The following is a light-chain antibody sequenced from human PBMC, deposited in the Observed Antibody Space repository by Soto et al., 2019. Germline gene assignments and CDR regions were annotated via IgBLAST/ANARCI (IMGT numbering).Light chain of an antibody. CDR3: AAWDDTLKVSV. V-gene: IGLV1-44*01. CDR2: TNS. Sequence: QSVLTQPPSASGTPGQRVTISCSGGSSNIGTYTVNWYQQLPGMAPRLLMYTNSQRPSGVPDRFSGSKSGTSASLAISGLQSEDEADYYCAAWDDTLKVSVFGGGTQLTVL. J-gene: IGLJ7*01. CDR1: SSNIGTYT.